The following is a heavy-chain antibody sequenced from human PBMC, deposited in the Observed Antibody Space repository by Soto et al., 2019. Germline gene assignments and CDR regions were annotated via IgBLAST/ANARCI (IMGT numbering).Heavy chain of an antibody. D-gene: IGHD3-22*01. V-gene: IGHV1-18*01. Sequence: ASVKVSCKASGYTFTSYGISWVRQAPGQGLEWMGWISAYNGNTNYAQKLQGRVTMTTDTSTSTAYMELRSLRSDDTAVYYCARDDGDYYESSGYYLEPFAYSTQRTLVTVSS. CDR1: GYTFTSYG. J-gene: IGHJ4*02. CDR3: ARDDGDYYESSGYYLEPFAY. CDR2: ISAYNGNT.